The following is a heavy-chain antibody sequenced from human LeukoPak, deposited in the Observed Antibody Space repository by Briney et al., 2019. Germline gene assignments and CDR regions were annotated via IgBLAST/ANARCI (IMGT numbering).Heavy chain of an antibody. CDR2: IWYDGSNK. CDR1: GFTFSTYG. J-gene: IGHJ4*02. CDR3: AKRGVVIRVILVGFHKEAYYFDS. D-gene: IGHD3-22*01. Sequence: GGSLRLSCAASGFTFSTYGMHWVRQAPGKGLEWVALIWYDGSNKYYADSVKGRFTISRDNSKNTLYLQMTSVRAEDTAVYFCAKRGVVIRVILVGFHKEAYYFDSWGQGALVTVSS. V-gene: IGHV3-33*06.